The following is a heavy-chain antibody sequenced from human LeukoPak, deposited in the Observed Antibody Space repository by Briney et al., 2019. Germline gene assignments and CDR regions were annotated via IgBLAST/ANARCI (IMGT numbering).Heavy chain of an antibody. V-gene: IGHV1-69*13. Sequence: ASVKVSCKASGGTFSSYAIRWVRQAPGQGLEWMGGIIPIFGTANYAQKFQGRVTITADESTSTAYMELSSLRSEDTAVYYCAMIAVAGTFFDYWGQGTLVTVSS. CDR2: IIPIFGTA. D-gene: IGHD6-19*01. J-gene: IGHJ4*02. CDR1: GGTFSSYA. CDR3: AMIAVAGTFFDY.